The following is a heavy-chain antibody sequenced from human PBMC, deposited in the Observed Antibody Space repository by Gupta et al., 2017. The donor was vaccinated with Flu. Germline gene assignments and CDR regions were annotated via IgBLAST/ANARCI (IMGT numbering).Heavy chain of an antibody. CDR1: ISSYW. D-gene: IGHD5-18*01. Sequence: ISSYWWTWIRQPAGKGLEGIGRIYTSGSTKENPTRMSRVTMSVDTSKNQFALKVSYVNAAETAVYYCAREGGHSDGAGFDSWGQGTLVTVSS. V-gene: IGHV4-4*07. J-gene: IGHJ4*02. CDR2: IYTSGST. CDR3: AREGGHSDGAGFDS.